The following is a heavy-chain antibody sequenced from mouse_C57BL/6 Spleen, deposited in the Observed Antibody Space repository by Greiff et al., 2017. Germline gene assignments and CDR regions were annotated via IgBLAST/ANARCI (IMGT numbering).Heavy chain of an antibody. CDR3: ARTGSYYGSIAY. CDR1: GYTFTSYW. D-gene: IGHD1-1*01. V-gene: IGHV1-50*01. Sequence: VQLQQSGAELVKPGASVKLSCKASGYTFTSYWMQWVKQRPGQGLEWIGEIDPSDSYTNYNQKFKGKATLTVDTSSSTAYMQLSSLTSEDSAVYYCARTGSYYGSIAYWGQGTLVTVSA. CDR2: IDPSDSYT. J-gene: IGHJ3*01.